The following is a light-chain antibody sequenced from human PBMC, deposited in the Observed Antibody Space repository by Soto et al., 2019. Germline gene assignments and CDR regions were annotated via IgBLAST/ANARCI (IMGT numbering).Light chain of an antibody. CDR2: SNN. V-gene: IGLV1-44*01. CDR1: SSNIGSNT. Sequence: QSVLTQPPSASGTPGRRVPLSCSGSSSNIGSNTVNWYQRLPGTAPKLLIYSNNQRPSGVPDRFSGSKSGTSASLAISGLQSEDEADYYCAAWDDSLNGVVFGGGTKLTVL. CDR3: AAWDDSLNGVV. J-gene: IGLJ2*01.